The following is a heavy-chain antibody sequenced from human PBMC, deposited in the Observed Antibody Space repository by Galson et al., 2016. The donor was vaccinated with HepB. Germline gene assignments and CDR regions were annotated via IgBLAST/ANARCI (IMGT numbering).Heavy chain of an antibody. D-gene: IGHD3-10*01. V-gene: IGHV1-3*01. CDR2: INADKTKT. Sequence: SVKVSCKASGYTFTSHGVHWVRQAPGQRLEWMGWINADKTKTRYSPRLQGRVTITNDTSATTVYLDLSSLISDDTALYYCARDRGDANSFIKSYYLDYWGRGTLVTVSS. CDR3: ARDRGDANSFIKSYYLDY. J-gene: IGHJ4*02. CDR1: GYTFTSHG.